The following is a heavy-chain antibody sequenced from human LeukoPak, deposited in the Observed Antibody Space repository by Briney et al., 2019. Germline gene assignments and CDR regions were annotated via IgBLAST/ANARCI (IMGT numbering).Heavy chain of an antibody. J-gene: IGHJ4*02. CDR1: GFTFSTYN. D-gene: IGHD4-17*01. CDR2: ISSGSNTI. V-gene: IGHV3-48*01. Sequence: PGGSLRLSCAASGFTFSTYNMNWVRQDPGKGLEWVSYISSGSNTIYYADSVKGRFTISRDYAKNSLFLQMNSLRAEDTAVYYCAREIYGDYGFDYWGQGTLVTVSS. CDR3: AREIYGDYGFDY.